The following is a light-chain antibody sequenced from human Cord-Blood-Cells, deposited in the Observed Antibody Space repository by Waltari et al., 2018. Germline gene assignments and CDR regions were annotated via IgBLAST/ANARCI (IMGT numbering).Light chain of an antibody. CDR2: WAS. CDR1: QSVLYSSNNKNY. Sequence: DIVMTQSPDSLAVSLGERATIHCKSSQSVLYSSNNKNYLAWYQQKQGQPPKLLIYWASTRESGVPDRFSGSGSGTDFTLTISSLQAEDVAVYYCQQYYSTLFTFGPGTKVDIK. CDR3: QQYYSTLFT. V-gene: IGKV4-1*01. J-gene: IGKJ3*01.